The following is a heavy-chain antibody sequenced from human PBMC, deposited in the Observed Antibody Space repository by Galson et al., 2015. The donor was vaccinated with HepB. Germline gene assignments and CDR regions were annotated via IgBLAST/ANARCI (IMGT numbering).Heavy chain of an antibody. CDR1: GYTFTDYY. Sequence: SVKVSCKASGYTFTDYYMHWVRQAPGQGLEWMGWINPNSGDTNYAQKFQDRVTMTKDTSISTAYMELSRLRSDDTAVYYCARGSHILASAGFEYWGQGTLVTVSS. CDR3: ARGSHILASAGFEY. J-gene: IGHJ4*02. CDR2: INPNSGDT. V-gene: IGHV1-2*02. D-gene: IGHD6-13*01.